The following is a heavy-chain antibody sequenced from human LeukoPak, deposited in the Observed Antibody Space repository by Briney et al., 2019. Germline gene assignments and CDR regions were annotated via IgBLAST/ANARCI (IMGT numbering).Heavy chain of an antibody. V-gene: IGHV3-7*02. Sequence: PGGSLRLSCAASGFIFSNFWMTWVRQAPGKGLEWVANIKQDGSEKYYVDSVRGRFTISRDNGKNSVYLQMNSLRGEDTAVYYCARAYVTRLDYWGQGTLVTVSS. CDR3: ARAYVTRLDY. CDR2: IKQDGSEK. CDR1: GFIFSNFW. J-gene: IGHJ4*02. D-gene: IGHD3-16*01.